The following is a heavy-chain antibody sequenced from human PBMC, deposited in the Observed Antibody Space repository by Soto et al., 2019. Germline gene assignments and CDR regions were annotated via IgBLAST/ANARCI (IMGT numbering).Heavy chain of an antibody. V-gene: IGHV3-64*01. D-gene: IGHD3-10*01. Sequence: VQLVESGGGLVQPGGSLRLSCAASGFTFSNYAMHWVRQAPGKGLEYVSAISSGGDSTYYANSVKGRFTISRDNSKSTLYLQMGSLRAEDMAVYYCARAYGSGAYYNDYWGQGTLVTVSS. CDR2: ISSGGDST. J-gene: IGHJ4*02. CDR1: GFTFSNYA. CDR3: ARAYGSGAYYNDY.